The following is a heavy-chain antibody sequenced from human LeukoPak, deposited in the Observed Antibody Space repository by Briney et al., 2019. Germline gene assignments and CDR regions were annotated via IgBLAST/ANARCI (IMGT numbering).Heavy chain of an antibody. V-gene: IGHV3-30*02. D-gene: IGHD2-2*01. CDR2: IRYDGSNK. CDR3: AKAGHCSSTSCLYYYYGMDV. CDR1: GFTFSSYG. Sequence: GGSLRLSCAASGFTFSSYGMHWVRQAPGKGLEWVAFIRYDGSNKYYADSVKGRFTISRDNSKNTLYLQMNSLRAEDTAVYYCAKAGHCSSTSCLYYYYGMDVWSQGTTVTVSS. J-gene: IGHJ6*02.